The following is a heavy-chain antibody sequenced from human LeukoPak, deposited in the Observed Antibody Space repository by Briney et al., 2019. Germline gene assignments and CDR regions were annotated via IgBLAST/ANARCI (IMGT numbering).Heavy chain of an antibody. CDR1: GGTFSRYA. D-gene: IGHD2-15*01. Sequence: GASVKVSCKASGGTFSRYAISWVRQAPGQGLEWMGGIIPISGTTNYAQRLQGRVTITADESTSTAYMELSSLRSEDTAMYYCAIGFCSGGDCYSVAQPYYGLDVWGQGTTVTVSS. CDR3: AIGFCSGGDCYSVAQPYYGLDV. V-gene: IGHV1-69*13. J-gene: IGHJ6*02. CDR2: IIPISGTT.